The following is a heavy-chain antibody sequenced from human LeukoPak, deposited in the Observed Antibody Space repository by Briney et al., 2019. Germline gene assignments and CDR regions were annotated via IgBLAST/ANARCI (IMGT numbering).Heavy chain of an antibody. D-gene: IGHD6-13*01. CDR3: ARSRAAAGLDY. Sequence: SETLSLTCTVSGGSISSYYWSWIRQPPGKGLEWIGCIYYSGSTNYNPSLKSRVTISVDTSKNQFSLKLSSVTAADTAVYYCARSRAAAGLDYWGQGTLVTVSS. CDR1: GGSISSYY. V-gene: IGHV4-59*08. J-gene: IGHJ4*02. CDR2: IYYSGST.